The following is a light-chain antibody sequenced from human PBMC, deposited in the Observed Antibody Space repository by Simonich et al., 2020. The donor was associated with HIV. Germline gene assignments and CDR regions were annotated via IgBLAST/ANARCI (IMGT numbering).Light chain of an antibody. CDR3: SSYTISSTWV. V-gene: IGLV2-14*03. Sequence: QSALTQPASVSGSPGQSITISCTGTSSDVGGYNYVSWYQQHPGKAPKLMIDDVRKRPSGVSNRFSGSRSGNTASLTISGLQAEDEADYYCSSYTISSTWVFGGGTKLTVL. J-gene: IGLJ3*02. CDR1: SSDVGGYNY. CDR2: DVR.